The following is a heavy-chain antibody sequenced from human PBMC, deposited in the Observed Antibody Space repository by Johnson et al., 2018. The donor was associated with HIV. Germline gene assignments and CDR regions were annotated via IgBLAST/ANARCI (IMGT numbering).Heavy chain of an antibody. CDR3: AKDVFWSGYYYAFDI. V-gene: IGHV3-30*04. D-gene: IGHD3-3*01. CDR1: GFTFSSYA. J-gene: IGHJ3*02. CDR2: ISYDGSNK. Sequence: QVQLVESGGGLVQPGGSLRLSCAASGFTFSSYAMSWVRQAPGKGLEWVAVISYDGSNKYYADSVKGRFTISRDSSKNTLYLQMNSLRAEDTAVYYCAKDVFWSGYYYAFDIWGQGTLVTVSS.